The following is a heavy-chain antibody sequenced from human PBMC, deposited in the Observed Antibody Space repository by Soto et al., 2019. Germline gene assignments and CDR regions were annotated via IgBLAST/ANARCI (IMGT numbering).Heavy chain of an antibody. V-gene: IGHV3-30-3*01. D-gene: IGHD3-16*01. CDR3: ARDPYFDYMYGTPDY. CDR1: GFIFSSFA. CDR2: ISNDGSQT. Sequence: ESVGDVVQPGRSLRLSCAASGFIFSSFALHWVRQTPDKGLEWVAFISNDGSQTYYADSVKGRLTISRDNSNNSLTLQMDRLRPEDTARYYCARDPYFDYMYGTPDYWGQGTLVAVSS. J-gene: IGHJ4*02.